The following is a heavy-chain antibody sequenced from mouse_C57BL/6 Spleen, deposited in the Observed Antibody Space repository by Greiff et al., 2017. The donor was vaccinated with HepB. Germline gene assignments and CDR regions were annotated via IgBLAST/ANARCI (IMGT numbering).Heavy chain of an antibody. Sequence: VQLQQSGPVLVKPGASVKMSCKASGYTFTDYYMNWVKQSHGKSLEWIGVINPYNGGTSYNQKFKGKATLTVDKSSSTAYMELNSLTSEDSAVYYCARSGGSSYVEYFDVWGTGTTVTVSS. J-gene: IGHJ1*03. CDR3: ARSGGSSYVEYFDV. CDR2: INPYNGGT. CDR1: GYTFTDYY. V-gene: IGHV1-19*01. D-gene: IGHD1-1*01.